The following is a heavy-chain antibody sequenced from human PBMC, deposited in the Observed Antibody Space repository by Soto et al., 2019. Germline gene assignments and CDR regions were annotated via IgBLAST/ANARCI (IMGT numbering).Heavy chain of an antibody. CDR1: AGSISSDGFC. CDR3: ARDRGGYGVFDY. CDR2: IYHSGGT. Sequence: SETLSLTCSVSAGSISSDGFCWNWIRQPPGKGLEWIGYIYHSGGTYSSPSLRSRVTISVDTSKNQFTLKLSSVTAADTAVYYCARDRGGYGVFDYWGQGTLVTVSS. J-gene: IGHJ4*02. V-gene: IGHV4-31*03. D-gene: IGHD5-12*01.